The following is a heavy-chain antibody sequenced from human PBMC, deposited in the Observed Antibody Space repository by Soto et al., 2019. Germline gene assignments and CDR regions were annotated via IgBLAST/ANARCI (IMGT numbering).Heavy chain of an antibody. Sequence: QVQLVESGGGVVQPGRSLRLSCAGSGFTFSNYAMHWVRQAPGKGLEWVAVISYDGSNKYYADSVKGRFTISRDNSKNTLYLQMNSMRAEDTAVYYCARVGGENDYGDYDYYYYGMDVWGKGTTVTVAA. V-gene: IGHV3-30-3*01. CDR1: GFTFSNYA. D-gene: IGHD4-17*01. J-gene: IGHJ6*04. CDR2: ISYDGSNK. CDR3: ARVGGENDYGDYDYYYYGMDV.